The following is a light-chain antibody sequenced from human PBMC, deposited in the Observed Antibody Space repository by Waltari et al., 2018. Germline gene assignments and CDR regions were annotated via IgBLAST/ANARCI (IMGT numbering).Light chain of an antibody. J-gene: IGKJ3*01. CDR2: LGS. CDR3: MQALQTPFT. CDR1: QRLLHSNGYHY. V-gene: IGKV2-28*01. Sequence: DIVMTQSPLSLPVTPGEPASISCRSSQRLLHSNGYHYLDWYLQKPGQSPQLLIYLGSNRASGVPDRFSGSGSGTDFTLKISRVEAEDVGVYYCMQALQTPFTFGPGTKVDIK.